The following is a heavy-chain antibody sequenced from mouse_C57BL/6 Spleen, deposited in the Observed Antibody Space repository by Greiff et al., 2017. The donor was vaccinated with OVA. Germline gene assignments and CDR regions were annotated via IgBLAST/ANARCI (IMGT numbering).Heavy chain of an antibody. CDR1: GYTFTSYW. V-gene: IGHV1-69*01. CDR2: IDPSDSYT. Sequence: QVQLKQPGAELVMPGASVKLSCKASGYTFTSYWMHWVKQRPGQGLEWIGEIDPSDSYTNYNQKFKGKSTLTVDKSSSTAYMQLSSLTSEDSAVYYCARYYSNYVPFAYWGQGTLVTVSA. D-gene: IGHD2-5*01. J-gene: IGHJ3*01. CDR3: ARYYSNYVPFAY.